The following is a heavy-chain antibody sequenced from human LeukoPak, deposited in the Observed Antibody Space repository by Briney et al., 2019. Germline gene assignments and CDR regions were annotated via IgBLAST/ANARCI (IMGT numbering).Heavy chain of an antibody. CDR1: GGSISSSSYY. J-gene: IGHJ4*02. Sequence: SETLSLTCTVSGGSISSSSYYWGWIRQPPGKGLEWIGSIYYSGSTYYNPSLKSRVTISVDTSKNQFSLKLSSVTAADTAVYYCARRLGYYYGSGKRGGLDYWGQGTLVTVSS. D-gene: IGHD3-10*01. CDR2: IYYSGST. V-gene: IGHV4-39*01. CDR3: ARRLGYYYGSGKRGGLDY.